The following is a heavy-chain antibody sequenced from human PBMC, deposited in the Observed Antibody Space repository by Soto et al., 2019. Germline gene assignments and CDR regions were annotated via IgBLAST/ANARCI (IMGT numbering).Heavy chain of an antibody. D-gene: IGHD3-10*01. CDR3: AAPRDEYGSGISWFTYGMDV. CDR1: GFAFSDYA. J-gene: IGHJ6*02. Sequence: GGSLRLSCLASGFAFSDYAMTWVRHVPGRGLEWVSSLNGAGGSTYYADSVRGRFTISRDNSQNTLFLQMNRLTVDDTAIYYCAAPRDEYGSGISWFTYGMDVWGQGTTVTVSS. CDR2: LNGAGGST. V-gene: IGHV3-23*01.